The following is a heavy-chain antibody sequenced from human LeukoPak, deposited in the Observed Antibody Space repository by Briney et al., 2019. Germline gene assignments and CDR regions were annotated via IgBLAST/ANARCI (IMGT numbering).Heavy chain of an antibody. CDR3: ARDRWELLNDAFDI. V-gene: IGHV3-7*01. J-gene: IGHJ3*02. CDR1: GFNFNNVW. Sequence: GGSLRLSCAASGFNFNNVWMRWVRQAPGKGLEWVANIKQDGSEKYYVDSVKGRFTISRDNAKNSLYLQMNSLRAEDTAVYYCARDRWELLNDAFDIWGQGTMVTVSS. CDR2: IKQDGSEK. D-gene: IGHD1-26*01.